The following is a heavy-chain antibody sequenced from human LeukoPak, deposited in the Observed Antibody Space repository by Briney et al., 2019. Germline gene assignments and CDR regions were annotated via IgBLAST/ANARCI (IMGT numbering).Heavy chain of an antibody. CDR3: ARGIAAAGPFDY. D-gene: IGHD6-13*01. CDR2: INHSGST. Sequence: SGTLSLTCAVYGGSFSGYYWSWIRQPPGKGLEWIGEINHSGSTNYNPSLKSRVTISVDTSKNQFSLKLSSVTAADTAVYYCARGIAAAGPFDYWGQGTLVTVSS. CDR1: GGSFSGYY. J-gene: IGHJ4*02. V-gene: IGHV4-34*01.